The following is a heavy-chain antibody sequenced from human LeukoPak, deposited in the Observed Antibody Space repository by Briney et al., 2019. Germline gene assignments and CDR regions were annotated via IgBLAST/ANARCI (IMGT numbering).Heavy chain of an antibody. CDR1: GYTCTSYG. CDR3: ARDQETMIVGYYMDV. V-gene: IGHV1-18*01. CDR2: ISAYNDNT. D-gene: IGHD3-22*01. Sequence: GASVKVSCKASGYTCTSYGISWVRQAPGQGLEWMGWISAYNDNTNYAQKFQGRVTMTTDTSTSTAYMELRSLRSDDTAVYYCARDQETMIVGYYMDVWGKGTTVTVSS. J-gene: IGHJ6*03.